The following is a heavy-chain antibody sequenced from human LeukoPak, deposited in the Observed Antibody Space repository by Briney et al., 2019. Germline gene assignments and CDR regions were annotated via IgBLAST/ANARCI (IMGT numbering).Heavy chain of an antibody. Sequence: GGSLRLSCAASGFTFSNYAMSWVRQAPGKGLEWVSTITGGGGSTYYADSVKGRLTNSRDDFKNTLYLQMSSLRDEDTAVYYCTTYSRSLDYWGQGTLVTVSS. D-gene: IGHD1-26*01. CDR3: TTYSRSLDY. V-gene: IGHV3-23*01. J-gene: IGHJ4*02. CDR2: ITGGGGST. CDR1: GFTFSNYA.